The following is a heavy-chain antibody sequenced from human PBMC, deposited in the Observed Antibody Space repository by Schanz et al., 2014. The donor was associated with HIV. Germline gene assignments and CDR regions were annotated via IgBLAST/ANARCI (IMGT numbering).Heavy chain of an antibody. CDR1: GFIFRDYA. CDR2: IRDSDGVP. CDR3: AKLAVRSNYNGRDY. V-gene: IGHV3-23*04. J-gene: IGHJ4*02. Sequence: GRLGESGGGVVQPGRSLRLSCAGSGFIFRDYALHWVRQAPGKGLEWVSAIRDSDGVPTYADSVQGRFTISKDNSRNTLYLQLSSLRLEDTAIYFCAKLAVRSNYNGRDYWGQGTLVTVSS. D-gene: IGHD4-4*01.